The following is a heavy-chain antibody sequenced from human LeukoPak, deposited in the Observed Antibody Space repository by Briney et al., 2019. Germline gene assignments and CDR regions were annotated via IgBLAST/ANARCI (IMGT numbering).Heavy chain of an antibody. J-gene: IGHJ4*02. D-gene: IGHD2-15*01. V-gene: IGHV3-74*01. CDR2: IKTDGNDT. CDR3: ARGKDPTVFDY. CDR1: GFTFSSHW. Sequence: GGSLRLSCAASGFTFSSHWMHWVRQAPGKGLVWVSGIKTDGNDTAYADSVKGRFTISRDNAKNTLYLQMNSLSAEDTAVYYCARGKDPTVFDYWGQGTLVTVSS.